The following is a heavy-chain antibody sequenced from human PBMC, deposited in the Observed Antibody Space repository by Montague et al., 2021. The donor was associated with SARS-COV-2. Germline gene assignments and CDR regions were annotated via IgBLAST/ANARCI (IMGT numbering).Heavy chain of an antibody. D-gene: IGHD2-21*01. CDR3: ARTPGQIAGDAFDI. CDR2: IYYSGST. Sequence: SETLSLTCTVSGGSISSYYWSWIRHPLAKGLRLLGYIYYSGSTNYNPSLKSRVTISVDTSKNQFSLKLSSVTAADTAVYYCARTPGQIAGDAFDIWGQGTMVTVPS. J-gene: IGHJ3*02. V-gene: IGHV4-59*01. CDR1: GGSISSYY.